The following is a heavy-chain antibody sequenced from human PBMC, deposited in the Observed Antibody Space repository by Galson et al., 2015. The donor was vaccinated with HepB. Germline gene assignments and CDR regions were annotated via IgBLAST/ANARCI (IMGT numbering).Heavy chain of an antibody. Sequence: SLRLSCAASGFTFSSYAMSWVRQAPGKGLEWVSAISGSGGSTYYADSVKGRFTISRDNSKNTLYLQMNSLRAEDTAVYYCGKPPSRNYYYHYMDVWGKGTTVTVSS. CDR1: GFTFSSYA. V-gene: IGHV3-23*01. D-gene: IGHD6-6*01. CDR3: GKPPSRNYYYHYMDV. J-gene: IGHJ6*03. CDR2: ISGSGGST.